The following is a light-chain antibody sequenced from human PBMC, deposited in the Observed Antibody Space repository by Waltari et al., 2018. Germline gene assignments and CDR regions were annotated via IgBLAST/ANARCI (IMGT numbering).Light chain of an antibody. CDR1: SSDVGGYNY. Sequence: SGSPGQSVTISCTGTSSDVGGYNYVSWYQQHPGKAPKLMIYDVSKRPSGVPDRFSGSKSGNTASLTISGLQAEDEADYYCCSYAGSSYVVFGGGTKLTVL. J-gene: IGLJ2*01. V-gene: IGLV2-11*01. CDR3: CSYAGSSYVV. CDR2: DVS.